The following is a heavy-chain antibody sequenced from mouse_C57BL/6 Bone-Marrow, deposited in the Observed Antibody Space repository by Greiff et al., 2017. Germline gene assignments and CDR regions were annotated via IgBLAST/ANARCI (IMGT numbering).Heavy chain of an antibody. J-gene: IGHJ2*01. Sequence: QVQLKQSGAELVKPGASVKLSCKASGYTFTSYWMHWVKQRPGQGLEWIGMIHPNSGSTNYNEKFKSKATLTVDKSSSTAYMQLSSLTSEDSAVYYCARCYYLFDYWGQGTTLTVSS. CDR2: IHPNSGST. CDR1: GYTFTSYW. D-gene: IGHD1-1*01. CDR3: ARCYYLFDY. V-gene: IGHV1-64*01.